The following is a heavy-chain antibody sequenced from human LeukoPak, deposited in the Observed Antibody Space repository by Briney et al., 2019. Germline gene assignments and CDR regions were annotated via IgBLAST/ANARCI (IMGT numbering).Heavy chain of an antibody. CDR3: ARGISGTPIDY. J-gene: IGHJ4*02. V-gene: IGHV4-39*07. CDR2: IYYSGST. CDR1: GGSISSSSYY. Sequence: SETLSLTCTVSGGSISSSSYYWGWIRQPPGKGLEWIGSIYYSGSTNYNPSLKSRVTISVDTSKNQFSLKLSSVTAADTAVYYCARGISGTPIDYWGQGTLATVSS. D-gene: IGHD6-25*01.